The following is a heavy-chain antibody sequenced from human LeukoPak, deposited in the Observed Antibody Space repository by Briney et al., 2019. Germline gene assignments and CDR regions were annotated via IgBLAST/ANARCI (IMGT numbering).Heavy chain of an antibody. J-gene: IGHJ4*02. Sequence: GGSLRLSCAASGFTVSSNYMSWVRQAPGKGLEGVSVIYSGGSTYYADSVKGRFTISRDNSKNTLYLQMNSLRAEDTAVYYCARVSPYGYYFDYWGQGTLVTVSS. V-gene: IGHV3-66*02. CDR2: IYSGGST. CDR1: GFTVSSNY. CDR3: ARVSPYGYYFDY. D-gene: IGHD4-17*01.